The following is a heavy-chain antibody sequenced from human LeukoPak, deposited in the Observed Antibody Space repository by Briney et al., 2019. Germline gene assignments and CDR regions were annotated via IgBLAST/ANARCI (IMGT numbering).Heavy chain of an antibody. D-gene: IGHD6-19*01. Sequence: PGGSLRLSCAASGFTFSSYAMSWVRQAPGKGLEWVSAISGSGGSTYYADSVKGRFTISRDNSKNTLYLQMNSLRAEDTAVYYCAKAESPEVAGTEVYFDYWGQGTLVTVSS. CDR2: ISGSGGST. CDR3: AKAESPEVAGTEVYFDY. J-gene: IGHJ4*02. V-gene: IGHV3-23*01. CDR1: GFTFSSYA.